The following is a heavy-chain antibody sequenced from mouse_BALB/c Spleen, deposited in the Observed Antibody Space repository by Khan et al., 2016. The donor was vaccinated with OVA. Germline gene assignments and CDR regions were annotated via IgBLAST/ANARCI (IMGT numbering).Heavy chain of an antibody. Sequence: QVQLKQSGPELKKPGETVKISCKASGDTFRNYGMNWVKQAPGKGLKWMGWINTYTGEPTYADDFKGRFAFSLETSAPTAYLQINNLKNEDTATYCCARPPYFSYVMVYWGQGTSVTVSS. CDR2: INTYTGEP. V-gene: IGHV9-3-1*01. D-gene: IGHD2-10*01. CDR3: ARPPYFSYVMVY. CDR1: GDTFRNYG. J-gene: IGHJ4*01.